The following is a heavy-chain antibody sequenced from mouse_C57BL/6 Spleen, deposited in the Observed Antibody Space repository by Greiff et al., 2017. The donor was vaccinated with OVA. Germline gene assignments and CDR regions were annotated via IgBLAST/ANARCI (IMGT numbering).Heavy chain of an antibody. J-gene: IGHJ2*01. CDR2: IDPEDGET. CDR1: GFNIKDYY. D-gene: IGHD2-5*01. Sequence: EVHVQQSGAELVQPGASVKLSCTASGFNIKDYYMHWVQQRTEQGLEWIGRIDPEDGETKYAPKFPGKATITADTSSNTAYLQLSRLTSEDTAVYYCARGGLYNSSFFDYWGQGTTLTVSS. CDR3: ARGGLYNSSFFDY. V-gene: IGHV14-2*01.